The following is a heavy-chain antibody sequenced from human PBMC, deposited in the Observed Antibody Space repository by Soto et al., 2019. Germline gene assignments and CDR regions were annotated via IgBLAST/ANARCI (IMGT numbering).Heavy chain of an antibody. CDR1: GFTFGSYA. D-gene: IGHD1-26*01. CDR3: ARDPLVGAPDYFDY. J-gene: IGHJ4*02. V-gene: IGHV3-23*01. CDR2: IGGSSGST. Sequence: GGSLRLSCAASGFTFGSYAMSWVRQAPGKGLEWVSAIGGSSGSTYYADSVKGRFTISRDNSKNTLYLQMNSLRAEDTAVYYCARDPLVGAPDYFDYWGQGTLVTVSS.